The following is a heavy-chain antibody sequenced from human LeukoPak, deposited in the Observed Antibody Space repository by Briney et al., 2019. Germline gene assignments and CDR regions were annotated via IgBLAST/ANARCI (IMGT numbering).Heavy chain of an antibody. J-gene: IGHJ4*02. CDR1: GFTFSGFA. CDR3: ARVGIGGAYYNDY. CDR2: TSGSGGST. Sequence: PGGSLRLSCAASGFTFSGFAMSWVRQAPGKGLEWVSSTSGSGGSTYYADSVKGRFTISRDTSKNTLFLQMNSLRAEDTAVYYCARVGIGGAYYNDYWGQGTLVTVSS. D-gene: IGHD3-22*01. V-gene: IGHV3-23*01.